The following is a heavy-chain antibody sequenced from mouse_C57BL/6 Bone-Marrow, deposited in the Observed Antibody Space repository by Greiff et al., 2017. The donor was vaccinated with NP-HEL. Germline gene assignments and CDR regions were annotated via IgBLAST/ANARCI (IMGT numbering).Heavy chain of an antibody. J-gene: IGHJ4*01. V-gene: IGHV5-17*01. CDR1: GFTFSDYG. CDR2: ISSGSSTI. CDR3: ARRYRGLYYYAMDY. D-gene: IGHD2-12*01. Sequence: DVMLVESGGGLVKPGGSLTLSCAASGFTFSDYGMHWVRQAPEKGLEWVAYISSGSSTIYYADTVKGRFTISRDNANTLFLQMTSLRSEDTAMYYCARRYRGLYYYAMDYWGQGTSVTVSS.